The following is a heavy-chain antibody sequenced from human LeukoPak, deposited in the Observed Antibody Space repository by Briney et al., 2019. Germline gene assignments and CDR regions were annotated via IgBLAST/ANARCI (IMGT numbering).Heavy chain of an antibody. J-gene: IGHJ4*02. CDR2: ISGSDGNT. CDR3: AKLAFGESDCFDY. V-gene: IGHV3-23*01. D-gene: IGHD3-10*01. Sequence: PGGSLRLSCAVSGFTFSSYAMTWVRQAPGKGLEWVSTISGSDGNTYYADSVKGRFTISRDNSKNTLYLQMNSLRAEDTAVYYCAKLAFGESDCFDYWGQGTLVTVSS. CDR1: GFTFSSYA.